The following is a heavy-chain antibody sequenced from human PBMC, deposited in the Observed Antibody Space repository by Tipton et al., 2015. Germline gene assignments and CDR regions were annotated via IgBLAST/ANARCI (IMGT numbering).Heavy chain of an antibody. CDR2: IYPGDSAT. Sequence: QLVQSGAEVKKPGESLKISCKGSGYIFTSFWIGWVRQMPGKGLEWMGTIYPGDSATRYNQSFQGQVTVTADRSTTTAYLQWRSLKASATARYYCVRRARRVGSHSYPYYFDYGGQGTLVPVSS. CDR3: VRRARRVGSHSYPYYFDY. D-gene: IGHD1-26*01. CDR1: GYIFTSFW. J-gene: IGHJ4*02. V-gene: IGHV5-51*01.